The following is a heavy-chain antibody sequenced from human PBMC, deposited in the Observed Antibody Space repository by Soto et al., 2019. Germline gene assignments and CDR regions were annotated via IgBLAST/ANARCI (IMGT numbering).Heavy chain of an antibody. D-gene: IGHD3-22*01. CDR1: VFTFSSYA. V-gene: IGHV3-30-3*01. Sequence: GGSLRLSCAASVFTFSSYAMHWVRQAPGKGLEWVAVISYDGSNKYYADSVKGRFTISRDNSKHTLYLQMNSLRMEDTAEYSCAREVRLRYYYDSSGYYTTGYFDYWGQGTLVTVSS. CDR2: ISYDGSNK. CDR3: AREVRLRYYYDSSGYYTTGYFDY. J-gene: IGHJ4*02.